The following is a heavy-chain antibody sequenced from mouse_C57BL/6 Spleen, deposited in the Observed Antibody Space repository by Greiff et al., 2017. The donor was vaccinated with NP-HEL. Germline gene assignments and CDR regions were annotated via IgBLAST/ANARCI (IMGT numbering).Heavy chain of an antibody. J-gene: IGHJ2*01. CDR2: ISSGSSTI. CDR3: ARGGYDYLDY. Sequence: DVKLVESGGGLVKPGGSLKLSCAASGFTFSDYGMHWVRQAPEKGLEWVAYISSGSSTIYYADTVKGRFTISRDNAKNTLFLQMTSLRSEDTAMYYCARGGYDYLDYWGQGTTLTVSS. CDR1: GFTFSDYG. V-gene: IGHV5-17*01. D-gene: IGHD2-3*01.